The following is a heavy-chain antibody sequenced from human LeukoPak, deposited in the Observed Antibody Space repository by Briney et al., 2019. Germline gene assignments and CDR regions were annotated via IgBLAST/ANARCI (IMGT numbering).Heavy chain of an antibody. D-gene: IGHD3-9*01. Sequence: GRSLRLSCAASGFTFSSYGMHWVRQAPGKGLEWVAVISYDGSNKYYADSVKGRFTISRDNSKNTLYLQMNSLRAEDTAVYYCARDRQLRYFDWLPHPGPGHDAFDIWGQGTMVTVSS. CDR3: ARDRQLRYFDWLPHPGPGHDAFDI. CDR2: ISYDGSNK. J-gene: IGHJ3*02. CDR1: GFTFSSYG. V-gene: IGHV3-30*03.